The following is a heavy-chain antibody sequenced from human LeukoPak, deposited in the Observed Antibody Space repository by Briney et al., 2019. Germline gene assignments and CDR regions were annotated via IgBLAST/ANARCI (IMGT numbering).Heavy chain of an antibody. V-gene: IGHV3-21*01. CDR1: GFTFSSYS. Sequence: PGGSLRLSCAASGFTFSSYSMNWVRQAPGKGLEWVSSISSSSYIYYADSVKGRFTISRDNAKNSLHLQMNSLRAEDTAVYYCARISVVGATNLFDYWGQGTLVTVSS. J-gene: IGHJ4*02. CDR3: ARISVVGATNLFDY. D-gene: IGHD1-26*01. CDR2: ISSSSYI.